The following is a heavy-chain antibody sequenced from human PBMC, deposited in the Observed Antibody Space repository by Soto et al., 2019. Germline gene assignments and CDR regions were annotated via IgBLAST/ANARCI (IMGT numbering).Heavy chain of an antibody. V-gene: IGHV4-59*08. D-gene: IGHD1-26*01. J-gene: IGHJ4*02. CDR2: IYYSGST. CDR1: GGSISSYY. CDR3: ARGPRYSGRPVDS. Sequence: SETLSLTCTVSGGSISSYYWSWIRQPPGKGLEWIGYIYYSGSTNYNPSLKSRVTISVDTSKNQFSLKLSSVTAADTAVYYCARGPRYSGRPVDSWGQGTLVTVSS.